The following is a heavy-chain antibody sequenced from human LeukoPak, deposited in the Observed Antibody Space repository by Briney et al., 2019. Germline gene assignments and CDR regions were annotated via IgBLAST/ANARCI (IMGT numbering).Heavy chain of an antibody. J-gene: IGHJ4*02. CDR1: GGSISSYY. Sequence: SETLSLTCTVSGGSISSYYWSWIRQPPGKGLEWIGYMYYSGSTNYNPSLKSRVTISVDTSKNQFSLKLSSVTAADTAVYYCARDMSGSHAHFDYWGQGTLVTVSS. V-gene: IGHV4-59*01. CDR2: MYYSGST. CDR3: ARDMSGSHAHFDY. D-gene: IGHD1-26*01.